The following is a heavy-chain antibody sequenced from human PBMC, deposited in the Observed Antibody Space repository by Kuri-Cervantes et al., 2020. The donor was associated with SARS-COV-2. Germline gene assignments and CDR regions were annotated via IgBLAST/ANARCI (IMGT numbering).Heavy chain of an antibody. CDR3: AASGLRLGELSPLGAFDI. J-gene: IGHJ3*02. V-gene: IGHV4-39*07. CDR1: GGSISSSSDY. CDR2: IYYSVTTDYSGST. D-gene: IGHD3-16*02. Sequence: SETLSLTCIVSGGSISSSSDYWGWIRQPPGKGLEWIGNIYYSVTTDYSGSTNYNPSLKSRVTISVDTSKNQFSLKLSSVTAADTAVYYCAASGLRLGELSPLGAFDIWGQGTMVTVSS.